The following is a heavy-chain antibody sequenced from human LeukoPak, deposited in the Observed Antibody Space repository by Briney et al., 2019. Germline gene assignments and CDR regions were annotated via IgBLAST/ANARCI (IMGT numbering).Heavy chain of an antibody. V-gene: IGHV1-8*01. J-gene: IGHJ4*02. D-gene: IGHD5-18*01. Sequence: GASVKVSCKASGYTFTSYDINWVRQATGQGLEWMGWMNPNSGNTGYAQKFQGRVTMTRNTSISTAYMELSSLRSEDTAVYYCARVRGYSYGTVLSYWGQGTLVTVSS. CDR1: GYTFTSYD. CDR3: ARVRGYSYGTVLSY. CDR2: MNPNSGNT.